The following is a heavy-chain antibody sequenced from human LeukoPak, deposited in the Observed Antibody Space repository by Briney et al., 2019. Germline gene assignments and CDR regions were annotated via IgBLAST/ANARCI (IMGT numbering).Heavy chain of an antibody. J-gene: IGHJ5*02. V-gene: IGHV4-4*02. Sequence: SETLSLTCAVSGGSISSSNWWSWVRQPPGKGLAWIGEIYHSGSTNYNPSLKSRVTISVDKSKNQFSLNLRPVTAADTAVYYCANIGYSYEIDPWGQGTLVTVSS. D-gene: IGHD5-18*01. CDR1: GGSISSSNW. CDR3: ANIGYSYEIDP. CDR2: IYHSGST.